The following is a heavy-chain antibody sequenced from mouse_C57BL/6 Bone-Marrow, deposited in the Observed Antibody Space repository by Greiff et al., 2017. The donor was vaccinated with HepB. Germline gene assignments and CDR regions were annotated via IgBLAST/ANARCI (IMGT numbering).Heavy chain of an antibody. V-gene: IGHV1-80*01. CDR1: GYAFSSYW. J-gene: IGHJ4*01. CDR3: ARRGTVTPYAMDY. CDR2: IYPGDGDT. D-gene: IGHD2-1*01. Sequence: VQLQQSGAELVKPGASVKISCKASGYAFSSYWMNWVKQRPGKGLEWIGQIYPGDGDTNYNGKFKGKATLTADKSSSTAYMQLSSLTSEDSAVYFCARRGTVTPYAMDYWGQGTSVTVSS.